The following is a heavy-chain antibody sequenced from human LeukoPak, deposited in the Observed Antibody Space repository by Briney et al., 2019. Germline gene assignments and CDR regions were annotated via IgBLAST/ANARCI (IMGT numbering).Heavy chain of an antibody. J-gene: IGHJ4*02. V-gene: IGHV4-31*03. D-gene: IGHD3-22*01. CDR1: GGSISSGGYY. CDR2: IYYSGST. Sequence: SQTLSLTCTVSGGSISSGGYYWSWIRQHPGKGLEWIGYIYYSGSTYYNPSLKSRVTISVDTPKNQFSLKLSSVTAADTAVYYCASLYYYDSSGYLTAIDYWGQGTLVTVSS. CDR3: ASLYYYDSSGYLTAIDY.